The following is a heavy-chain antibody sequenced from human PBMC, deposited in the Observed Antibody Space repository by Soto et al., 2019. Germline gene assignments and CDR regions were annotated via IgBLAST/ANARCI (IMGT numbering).Heavy chain of an antibody. CDR2: IYYSGTT. CDR1: GGSTISYY. CDR3: ARLDWSGYYLDY. V-gene: IGHV4-59*08. J-gene: IGHJ4*02. D-gene: IGHD3-3*01. Sequence: QVQLQESGPGLVMPSETLSLTCTVSGGSTISYYWSWIRQSPGKGLEWIGYIYYSGTTNYNPSLKSRVTISIDTSKNQFSLTMSSVTAEDTAVYYCARLDWSGYYLDYWGQGTLVTVSS.